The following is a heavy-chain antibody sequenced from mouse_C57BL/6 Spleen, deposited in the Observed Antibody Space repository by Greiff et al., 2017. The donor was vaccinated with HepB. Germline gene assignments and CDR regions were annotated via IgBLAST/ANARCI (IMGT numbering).Heavy chain of an antibody. D-gene: IGHD2-4*01. CDR1: GYTFTDYN. Sequence: EVQLQQSGPELVKPGASVKMSCKASGYTFTDYNMHWVKQSHGKSLEWIGYINPNNGGTSYNQKFKGKATLTVHKSSSTAYMELRSLTSEDSAVYYCARSDYDYEGGDYAMDYWGQGTSVTVSS. CDR2: INPNNGGT. J-gene: IGHJ4*01. CDR3: ARSDYDYEGGDYAMDY. V-gene: IGHV1-22*01.